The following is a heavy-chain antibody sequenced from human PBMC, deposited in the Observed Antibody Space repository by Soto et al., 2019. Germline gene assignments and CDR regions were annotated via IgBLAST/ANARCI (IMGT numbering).Heavy chain of an antibody. V-gene: IGHV4-31*02. CDR1: GGSISSGGYY. CDR2: IYYSGST. CDR3: ATTAKAVAGTGSRGFDY. D-gene: IGHD6-19*01. J-gene: IGHJ4*02. Sequence: SETLSLTCTVSGGSISSGGYYWSWIRQHPGKGLEWIGYIYYSGSTYYNPSLKSRVTISVDTSKNQFSLKLSSVTAADTAVYYCATTAKAVAGTGSRGFDYWGTVTLVTVSS.